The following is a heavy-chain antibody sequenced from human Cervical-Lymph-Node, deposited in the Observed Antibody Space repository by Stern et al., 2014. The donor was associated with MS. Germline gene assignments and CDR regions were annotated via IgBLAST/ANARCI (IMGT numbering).Heavy chain of an antibody. CDR2: INPSGGST. D-gene: IGHD3-10*01. CDR3: ARDETHGSGSLGAFDI. CDR1: GYTFTSYY. J-gene: IGHJ3*02. V-gene: IGHV1-46*01. Sequence: QVQLVQSGAEVKKPGASVKVSCKASGYTFTSYYMHWVRQAPGQGLEWMGIINPSGGSTSYAQKFQGRVTMTRDTSTSTVYMELSSLRSXXXXVYYCARDETHGSGSLGAFDIWGQGTMVTVSS.